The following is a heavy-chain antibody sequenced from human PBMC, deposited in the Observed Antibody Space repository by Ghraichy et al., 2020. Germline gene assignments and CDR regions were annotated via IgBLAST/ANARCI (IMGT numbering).Heavy chain of an antibody. V-gene: IGHV2-5*02. D-gene: IGHD3-10*01. CDR2: IYWDDDK. J-gene: IGHJ6*03. CDR1: GFSLSTSGVG. Sequence: PTLVKPTQTLTLTCTFSGFSLSTSGVGVGWIRQPPGKALEWLALIYWDDDKRYSPSLKSRLTITKDTSKNQVVLTMTNMDPVDTATYYCALLGWGWFGANMDVWGKGTTVTVSS. CDR3: ALLGWGWFGANMDV.